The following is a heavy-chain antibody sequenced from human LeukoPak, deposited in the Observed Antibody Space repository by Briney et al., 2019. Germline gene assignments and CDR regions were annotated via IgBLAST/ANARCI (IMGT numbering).Heavy chain of an antibody. CDR2: ISWNSGSI. CDR1: EFTFNDYA. D-gene: IGHD2-2*01. V-gene: IGHV3-9*03. CDR3: AKGDCSSTSCLLDY. J-gene: IGHJ4*02. Sequence: GGSLRLPCAASEFTFNDYAMHWVREAPGKGLEWVSGISWNSGSIGYADSVKGRFTISRDNAKNSLYLQMNSLRAEDMALYYCAKGDCSSTSCLLDYWGQGTLVTVSS.